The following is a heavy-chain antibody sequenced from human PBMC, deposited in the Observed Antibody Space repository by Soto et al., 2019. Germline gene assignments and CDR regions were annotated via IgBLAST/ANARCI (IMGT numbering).Heavy chain of an antibody. CDR1: GFTFDDYA. J-gene: IGHJ4*02. CDR2: INWNSGSI. Sequence: SLRLSCAASGFTFDDYAMHWVRQVPGKGLEWVSGINWNSGSIGYGDSVKGRFAISRDNAKNSLHLQMNSLKASDSGFYYCARSTRSSPYFDYWGQGALVTVSS. V-gene: IGHV3-9*01. CDR3: ARSTRSSPYFDY. D-gene: IGHD6-13*01.